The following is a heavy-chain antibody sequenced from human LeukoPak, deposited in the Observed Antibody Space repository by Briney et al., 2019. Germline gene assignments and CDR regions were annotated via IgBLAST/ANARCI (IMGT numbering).Heavy chain of an antibody. V-gene: IGHV7-4-1*02. CDR3: ARSSGGLLGPRWDY. CDR2: INTNTGNP. Sequence: ASVKVSCKASGYTFTSYAMNWVRQAPGQGLEWIGWINTNTGNPTYAQGFTGRFVFSLDTSVSTTYLQISSLKAEDTAVYYCARSSGGLLGPRWDYWGQGTLVTVSS. CDR1: GYTFTSYA. J-gene: IGHJ4*02. D-gene: IGHD3/OR15-3a*01.